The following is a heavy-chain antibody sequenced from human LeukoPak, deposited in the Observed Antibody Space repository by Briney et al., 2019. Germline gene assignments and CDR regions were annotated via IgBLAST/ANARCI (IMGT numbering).Heavy chain of an antibody. D-gene: IGHD6-13*01. CDR3: ARGYSSSWPYTFDY. Sequence: SETLSLTCTVSGGSISSYYWSWIRQPPGKGLEWIGYIYYSGSTNYNPSLKSRVTISVDTSKNQFSLKLSSVTAADTAVYYCARGYSSSWPYTFDYWGQGTPVTVSS. CDR1: GGSISSYY. J-gene: IGHJ4*02. V-gene: IGHV4-59*01. CDR2: IYYSGST.